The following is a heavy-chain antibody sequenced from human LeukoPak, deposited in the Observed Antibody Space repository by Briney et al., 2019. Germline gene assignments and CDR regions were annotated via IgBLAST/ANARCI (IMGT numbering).Heavy chain of an antibody. CDR2: ISGSGGST. J-gene: IGHJ4*02. Sequence: GGSLRLSCAASGFTFSSYAMNWVRQAPGKGLEWVSTISGSGGSTYYADSVKGRFTISRDNSKNTLYLQMSSLRADDTAVYFCAKGMSSGWYYFDYWGQGTLVTVSS. V-gene: IGHV3-23*01. CDR1: GFTFSSYA. CDR3: AKGMSSGWYYFDY. D-gene: IGHD6-19*01.